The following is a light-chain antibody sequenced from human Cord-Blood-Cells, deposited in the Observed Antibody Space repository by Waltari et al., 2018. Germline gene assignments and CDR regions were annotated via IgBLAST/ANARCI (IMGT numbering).Light chain of an antibody. Sequence: SALTQPASVSGLPVPSITLSCTGTSSDAGGYNYVSWYQQHPGKAPKLMIYEVSNRPSGVSNRFSGSKSGNTASLTISGLQAEDEADYYCSSYTSSSTLVFGGGTKLTVL. CDR3: SSYTSSSTLV. CDR1: SSDAGGYNY. CDR2: EVS. J-gene: IGLJ3*02. V-gene: IGLV2-14*01.